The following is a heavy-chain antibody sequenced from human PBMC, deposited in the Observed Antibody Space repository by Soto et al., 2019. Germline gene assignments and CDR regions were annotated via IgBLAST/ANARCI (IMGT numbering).Heavy chain of an antibody. CDR3: ARDKGGYCSSTSCYAPTNWFDP. D-gene: IGHD2-2*01. V-gene: IGHV1-18*01. CDR2: ISAYNGNT. CDR1: GYTFTSYG. J-gene: IGHJ5*02. Sequence: ASVKVSCKASGYTFTSYGISCVRQAPGQGLEWMGWISAYNGNTNYAQKLQGRVTMTTDTSTSTAYMELRSLRSDDTAVYYCARDKGGYCSSTSCYAPTNWFDPWGQGTLVTVSS.